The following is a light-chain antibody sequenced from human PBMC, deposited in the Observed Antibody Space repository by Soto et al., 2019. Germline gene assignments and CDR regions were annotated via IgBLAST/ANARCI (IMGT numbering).Light chain of an antibody. J-gene: IGKJ1*01. CDR2: AAS. CDR1: QSVSDR. V-gene: IGKV3-15*01. Sequence: EIVMTQSPDTLSVSPGERATLSCRASQSVSDRVVWYQQKSGQAPSLLIYAASTRAAGVPARFSGSGSGTEFTLTISSLQSEDFAVYFCQQYADWPKTFGQGTKLDVK. CDR3: QQYADWPKT.